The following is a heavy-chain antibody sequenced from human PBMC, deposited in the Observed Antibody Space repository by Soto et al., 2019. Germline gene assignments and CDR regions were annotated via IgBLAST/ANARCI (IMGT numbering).Heavy chain of an antibody. D-gene: IGHD2-2*01. CDR1: GGSISSGSHF. J-gene: IGHJ6*02. Sequence: QVRLQQSGPGLVKASQTLSLTCTVSGGSISSGSHFWSWIRQHPAKGLEWIGHISYSGSTYYSPSLKSRLNISRDTSENQVFQQLSSVTAEDTAVYYCARDIGWGVVPAALSHAMDVWGQGTTVTVSS. V-gene: IGHV4-31*03. CDR2: ISYSGST. CDR3: ARDIGWGVVPAALSHAMDV.